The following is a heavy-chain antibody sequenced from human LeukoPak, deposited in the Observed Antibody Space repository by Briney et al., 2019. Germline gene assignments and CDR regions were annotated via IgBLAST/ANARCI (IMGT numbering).Heavy chain of an antibody. J-gene: IGHJ4*02. CDR2: RTYDGSGT. D-gene: IGHD4-17*01. CDR1: GFTFSSYG. Sequence: GRSLRLSCAVSGFTFSSYGMNWVRQAPGQGLELVAVRTYDGSGTYYADSVKGRFTISRDNSKNTLYMQMNSLRPEDTAIYYCATSTSNYGDYRFDYWGQGTLVTVSS. V-gene: IGHV3-30*03. CDR3: ATSTSNYGDYRFDY.